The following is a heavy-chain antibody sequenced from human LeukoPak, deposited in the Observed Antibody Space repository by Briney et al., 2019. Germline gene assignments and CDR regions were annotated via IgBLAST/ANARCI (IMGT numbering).Heavy chain of an antibody. J-gene: IGHJ6*02. CDR2: IGTAGDT. CDR1: GFTFSSYD. D-gene: IGHD3-10*01. CDR3: ARDGYGSGLGTGMDV. V-gene: IGHV3-13*01. Sequence: QSGGSLRLSCAASGFTFSSYDMHWVRQATGKGLEWVSAIGTAGDTYYPGSVKGRFTISRENAKNSLYLQMNSLRAGDTAVYYCARDGYGSGLGTGMDVWGQGTTVTVSS.